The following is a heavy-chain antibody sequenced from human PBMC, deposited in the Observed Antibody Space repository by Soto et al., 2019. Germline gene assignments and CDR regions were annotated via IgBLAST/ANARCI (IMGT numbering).Heavy chain of an antibody. D-gene: IGHD3-22*01. CDR3: ARERTYYYDSSGFGTNWFDP. Sequence: ASVKVSCKASGYTFTSYAMHWVRQAPGQRLEWMGWINAGNGNTKYSQKFQGRVTITRDTSASTAYMELSSLRSEDTAVYYCARERTYYYDSSGFGTNWFDPWGQGTLVTVSS. CDR2: INAGNGNT. V-gene: IGHV1-3*01. J-gene: IGHJ5*02. CDR1: GYTFTSYA.